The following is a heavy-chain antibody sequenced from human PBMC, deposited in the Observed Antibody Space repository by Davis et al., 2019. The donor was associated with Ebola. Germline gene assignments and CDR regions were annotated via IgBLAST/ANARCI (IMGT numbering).Heavy chain of an antibody. J-gene: IGHJ6*02. V-gene: IGHV3-30-3*01. D-gene: IGHD4-17*01. CDR1: GFTFSSYA. Sequence: GESLKISCAASGFTFSSYAMHWVRQAPGKGLEWVAVISYDGSNKYYADSVKGRFTISRDNSKNTLYLQMNSLRAEDTAVYYCAKDSRGRRYGDYVYYYYGMDVWGQGTTVTVSS. CDR3: AKDSRGRRYGDYVYYYYGMDV. CDR2: ISYDGSNK.